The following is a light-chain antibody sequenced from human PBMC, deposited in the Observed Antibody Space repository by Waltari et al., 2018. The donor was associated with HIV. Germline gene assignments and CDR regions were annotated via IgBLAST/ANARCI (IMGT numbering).Light chain of an antibody. CDR1: SSNLGNNI. J-gene: IGLJ2*01. Sequence: QSVLTQPPSVSATPGQRVTISCSGSSSNLGNNIVTWYQRLPGTAPKLIIHGNDQRPSGVPDRFAGSKSGTSASLAISGLQSEDEADYYCATWDDSLNGPLFGGGTKLTVL. CDR3: ATWDDSLNGPL. V-gene: IGLV1-44*01. CDR2: GND.